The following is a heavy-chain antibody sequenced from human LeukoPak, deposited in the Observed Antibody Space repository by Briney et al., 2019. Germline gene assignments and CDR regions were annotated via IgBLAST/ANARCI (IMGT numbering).Heavy chain of an antibody. D-gene: IGHD3-22*01. Sequence: GGSLRLSCAASGFTFSSYSMNWVRQAPGKGLEWVSSISSSSSYIYYADSVKGRFTISRDNAKNSLYLQMNSLRAEDTAVYYCARARDYYDSSAPGYWGQGTLVTVSS. V-gene: IGHV3-21*01. J-gene: IGHJ4*02. CDR2: ISSSSSYI. CDR1: GFTFSSYS. CDR3: ARARDYYDSSAPGY.